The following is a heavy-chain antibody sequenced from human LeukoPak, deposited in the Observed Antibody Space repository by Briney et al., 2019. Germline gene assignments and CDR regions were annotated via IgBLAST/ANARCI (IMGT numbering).Heavy chain of an antibody. CDR2: IYPGDSDT. J-gene: IGHJ3*02. CDR1: GYSFTSYW. Sequence: GESLKISCKGSGYSFTSYWIGWVRQMPGKGLEWMGIIYPGDSDTRYSPSFQGQVTISADKSITTAYLQWSSLKASDTAMHYCARSVAADAFDIWGQGTMVTVSS. D-gene: IGHD4-23*01. V-gene: IGHV5-51*01. CDR3: ARSVAADAFDI.